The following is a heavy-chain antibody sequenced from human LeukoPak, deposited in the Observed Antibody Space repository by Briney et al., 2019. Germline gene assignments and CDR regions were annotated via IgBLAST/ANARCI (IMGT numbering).Heavy chain of an antibody. CDR2: INPNSGGT. CDR3: ARDHMGDY. J-gene: IGHJ4*02. D-gene: IGHD1-26*01. CDR1: GYTFTAYY. V-gene: IGHV1-2*02. Sequence: ASVKVSCKASGYTFTAYYMHRVRQAPGQGLEWMGWINPNSGGTRYAQKFQGRVTLTRDTSISTAYMELSRLRSDDTAVYYCARDHMGDYWGQGTLVTVSS.